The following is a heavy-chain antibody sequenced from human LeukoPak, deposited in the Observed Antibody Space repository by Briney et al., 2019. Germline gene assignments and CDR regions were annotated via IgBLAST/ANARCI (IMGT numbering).Heavy chain of an antibody. CDR3: ARLTALYYYGMDV. V-gene: IGHV4-59*08. CDR1: GGSISSYY. Sequence: PSETLSLTCTVSGGSISSYYWSWIRQPPGKGLEGIGYIYYSGSTNYNPSLKSRVTISVDTSKNQFSLKLSSVTAADTAVYYCARLTALYYYGMDVWGQGTTVTVSS. CDR2: IYYSGST. J-gene: IGHJ6*02.